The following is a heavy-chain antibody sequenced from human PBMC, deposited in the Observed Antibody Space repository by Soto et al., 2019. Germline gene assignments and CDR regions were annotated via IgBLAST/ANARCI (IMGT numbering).Heavy chain of an antibody. Sequence: GGSLRLSCAASGFTFSSYAMSWVRQAPGKGLEWVSAISGSGGSTYYADSVKGRFTISRDNSKNTLYLQTNSLRAEDTAVYYCAKAVMITFGGVYGYWGQGTLVTVSS. CDR2: ISGSGGST. D-gene: IGHD3-16*01. V-gene: IGHV3-23*01. CDR3: AKAVMITFGGVYGY. J-gene: IGHJ4*02. CDR1: GFTFSSYA.